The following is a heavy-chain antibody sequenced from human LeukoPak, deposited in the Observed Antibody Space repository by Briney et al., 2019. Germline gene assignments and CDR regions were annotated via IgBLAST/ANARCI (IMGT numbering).Heavy chain of an antibody. V-gene: IGHV1-69*01. D-gene: IGHD3-3*01. Sequence: SSVNVSCKASGGTFSSYAISWGRQAPGQGLEWMGGIIPIFGAANYAQKFQGRVTITADESTSTAYMELSSLRSEDKVVYYCARARPDTYYDFWSGYSRDYGMDVWGQGTTVTVSS. CDR1: GGTFSSYA. J-gene: IGHJ6*02. CDR2: IIPIFGAA. CDR3: ARARPDTYYDFWSGYSRDYGMDV.